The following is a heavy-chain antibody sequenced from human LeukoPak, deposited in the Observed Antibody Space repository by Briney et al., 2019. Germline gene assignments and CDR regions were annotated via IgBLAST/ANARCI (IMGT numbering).Heavy chain of an antibody. D-gene: IGHD6-13*01. J-gene: IGHJ4*02. V-gene: IGHV3-48*01. Sequence: GSLRLSCAASGFTFSTYSMNWVRQAPGKGLEWGSYISGSSSTIYYADSVKGRFTISRDNAKNSLYLQMNSLRAEDTAVYYCARDSPSRYSSSWYTGYWGQGTLVTVSS. CDR1: GFTFSTYS. CDR2: ISGSSSTI. CDR3: ARDSPSRYSSSWYTGY.